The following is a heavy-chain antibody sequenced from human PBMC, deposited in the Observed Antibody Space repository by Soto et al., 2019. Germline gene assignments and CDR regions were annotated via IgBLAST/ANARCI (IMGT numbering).Heavy chain of an antibody. CDR2: VSYDGSKQ. D-gene: IGHD3-22*01. J-gene: IGHJ4*02. V-gene: IGHV3-30-3*01. CDR1: GFTFSNYA. CDR3: ARDRVYYYDNSGYYNFDY. Sequence: VPLVESGGGVVQPGRSLRVSCAASGFTFSNYAMHWVRQAPGKGLEWVAVVSYDGSKQFYADSVEGRFTISRDSSKSTLYLHMDNLRDEDTAVYYCARDRVYYYDNSGYYNFDYWGQGTLVTVSS.